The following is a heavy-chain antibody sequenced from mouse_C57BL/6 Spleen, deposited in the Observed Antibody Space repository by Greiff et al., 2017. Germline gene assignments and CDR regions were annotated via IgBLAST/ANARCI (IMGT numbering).Heavy chain of an antibody. V-gene: IGHV7-3*01. CDR2: IRNKANGYTT. J-gene: IGHJ1*03. CDR1: GFTFPDYY. D-gene: IGHD2-4*01. Sequence: EVKLMESGGGLVQPGGSLSLSCAASGFTFPDYYMSWVRQPPGKALEWLGFIRNKANGYTTEYSASVKGRFTISRDNSQSILYLQMNALRAEDSATYYCARYTRDDYDRYFDVWGTGTTVTVSS. CDR3: ARYTRDDYDRYFDV.